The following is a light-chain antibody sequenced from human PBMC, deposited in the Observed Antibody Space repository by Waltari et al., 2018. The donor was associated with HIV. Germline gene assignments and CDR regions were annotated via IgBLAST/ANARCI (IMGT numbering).Light chain of an antibody. J-gene: IGLJ3*02. CDR3: ASFTGDNTLL. CDR1: DSDFVLDNF. Sequence: SAVTQPASVSGLPGQSITISCTGADSDFVLDNFVSWYQQHPDKLPRLIVYDVDSRASGISARFSGSKSGHTASLNISGLRAEDEAHYYCASFTGDNTLLFGGGTKVTVL. CDR2: DVD. V-gene: IGLV2-14*03.